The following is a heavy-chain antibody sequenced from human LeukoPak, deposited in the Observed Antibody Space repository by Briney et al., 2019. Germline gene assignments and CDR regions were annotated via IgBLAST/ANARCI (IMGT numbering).Heavy chain of an antibody. CDR1: GFPFSSHA. Sequence: GGSLRLSCAASGFPFSSHAMSWVRQPPGEGPEWVAAISNGKTYYADSVRGRFAISRDDSTNTVYLHMNSLRDEDTALYHCVREAGYCAPVCVKTNWFDPWGQGTLVTVSS. CDR2: ISNGKT. D-gene: IGHD2-15*01. J-gene: IGHJ5*02. CDR3: VREAGYCAPVCVKTNWFDP. V-gene: IGHV3-23*01.